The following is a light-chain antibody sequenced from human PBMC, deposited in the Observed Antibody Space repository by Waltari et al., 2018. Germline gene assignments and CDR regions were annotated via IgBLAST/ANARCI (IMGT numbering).Light chain of an antibody. J-gene: IGKJ3*01. Sequence: DIQMTQSPSTLSASVGDGIIITCRASQSVDSWFAWYQQKPGRAPKLLIYKASSLQTGDPSRCSGGGSGTEFTLTISSLQPDDFATYYCLQYYSYALFTFGPGTKVDLK. CDR3: LQYYSYALFT. V-gene: IGKV1-5*03. CDR2: KAS. CDR1: QSVDSW.